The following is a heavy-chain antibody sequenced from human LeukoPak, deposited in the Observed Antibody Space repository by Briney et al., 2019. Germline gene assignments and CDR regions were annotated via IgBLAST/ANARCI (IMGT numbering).Heavy chain of an antibody. J-gene: IGHJ5*02. V-gene: IGHV4-61*02. D-gene: IGHD6-13*01. CDR1: GYSISSGSYY. Sequence: SETLSLTCTVSGYSISSGSYYWSWIRQPAGKGLEWIGRIYTSGSTNYNPSLKSRVTISVDTSKNHFSLSLKSVTAADTAVYFCAGGIGYATSPADHLGQGTLVIVSS. CDR3: AGGIGYATSPADH. CDR2: IYTSGST.